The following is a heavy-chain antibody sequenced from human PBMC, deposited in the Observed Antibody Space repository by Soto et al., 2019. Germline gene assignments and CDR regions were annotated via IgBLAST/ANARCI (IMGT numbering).Heavy chain of an antibody. Sequence: SETLSLTCAVYGVSFSGYYWSWIRQPPGKGLEWIGEINHSGSTNYNPSLKSRVTISVDTSKNQFSLKLSSVTAADTAVYYCAHGGTTDAFDIWGQGTMVTV. CDR3: AHGGTTDAFDI. V-gene: IGHV4-34*01. CDR1: GVSFSGYY. D-gene: IGHD2-15*01. CDR2: INHSGST. J-gene: IGHJ3*02.